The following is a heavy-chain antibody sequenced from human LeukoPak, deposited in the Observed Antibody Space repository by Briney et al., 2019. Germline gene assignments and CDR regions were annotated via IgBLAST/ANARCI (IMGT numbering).Heavy chain of an antibody. Sequence: GASVKVSCKASGYTFTSYGISWVRQAPGQGLEWMGWINPNSGGTNYAQKFQGRVTMTRDTSISTAYMELSRLRSDDTAVYYCARELNEIAPLYYYYYGMDVWGQGTTVTVSS. CDR2: INPNSGGT. CDR1: GYTFTSYG. J-gene: IGHJ6*02. D-gene: IGHD2-8*01. V-gene: IGHV1-2*02. CDR3: ARELNEIAPLYYYYYGMDV.